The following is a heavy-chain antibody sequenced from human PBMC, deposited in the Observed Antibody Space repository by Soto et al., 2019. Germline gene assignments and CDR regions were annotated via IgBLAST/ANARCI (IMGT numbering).Heavy chain of an antibody. V-gene: IGHV3-9*01. J-gene: IGHJ4*02. D-gene: IGHD2-2*02. Sequence: PGGSLRLSCAASGFTFDDYAMHWVRQAPGKGLEWVSGISWNSGSIGYADSVKGRFTISRDNAKNSLYLQMNSLRAEDTALYYCAKAHTYCSSTSCYMGVYFDYWGQGTLVTVSS. CDR1: GFTFDDYA. CDR3: AKAHTYCSSTSCYMGVYFDY. CDR2: ISWNSGSI.